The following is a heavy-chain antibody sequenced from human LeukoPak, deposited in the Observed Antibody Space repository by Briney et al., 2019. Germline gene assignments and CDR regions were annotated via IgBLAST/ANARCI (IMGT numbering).Heavy chain of an antibody. CDR3: ARESNINNWFDP. V-gene: IGHV4-30-2*06. Sequence: SQTLSLTCIVSGGSISSGCHPWSWIRQSPGKGLEWIGYIYDSGSTFYNPSLKSRVTMSIDRSNNQFSLKLSSVTAADTAVYYCARESNINNWFDPWGQGTLVTVSS. D-gene: IGHD2/OR15-2a*01. J-gene: IGHJ5*02. CDR2: IYDSGST. CDR1: GGSISSGCHP.